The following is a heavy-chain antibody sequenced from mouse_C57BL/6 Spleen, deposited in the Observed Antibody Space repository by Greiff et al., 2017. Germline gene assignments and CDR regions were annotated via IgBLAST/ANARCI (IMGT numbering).Heavy chain of an antibody. CDR3: ARTTTVVASGYFDV. V-gene: IGHV1-52*01. CDR1: GYTFTSYW. J-gene: IGHJ1*03. CDR2: IDPSDSET. D-gene: IGHD1-1*01. Sequence: VQLQQPGAELVRPGSSVKLSCKASGYTFTSYWMHWVKQRPIQGLEWIGNIDPSDSETHYNQKFKDKATLTVDKSSSTAYMQLSSLTSEDSAVYYCARTTTVVASGYFDVWGTGTTVTVSS.